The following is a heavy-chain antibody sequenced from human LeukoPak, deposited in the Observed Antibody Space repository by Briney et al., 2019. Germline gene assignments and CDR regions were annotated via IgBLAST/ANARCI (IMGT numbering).Heavy chain of an antibody. CDR1: GFNVSNNY. CDR3: ASRAWLDF. CDR2: IYSGGST. V-gene: IGHV3-53*04. Sequence: GGSLRLSCAASGFNVSNNYMSWVRQAPGKGLELVSVIYSGGSTYHADSVKGRFTISRHNSKNTLYLQMNSLRAEDTAAYYCASRAWLDFWGQGTLVTVSS. J-gene: IGHJ5*01.